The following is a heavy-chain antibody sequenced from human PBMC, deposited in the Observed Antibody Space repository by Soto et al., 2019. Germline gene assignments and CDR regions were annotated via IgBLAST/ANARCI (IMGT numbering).Heavy chain of an antibody. D-gene: IGHD6-13*01. V-gene: IGHV3-21*06. CDR2: ISSSTSYI. CDR3: ARWYSSGWSTYFFDY. CDR1: GFTFSTYS. J-gene: IGHJ4*02. Sequence: GGSLRLSCATSGFTFSTYSTSWVRQAPGKGLEWVSSISSSTSYIYYVDSVKGRFTISRDDAKNSLLLQMNSLRAEDTAVYYCARWYSSGWSTYFFDYWGQGALVTVSS.